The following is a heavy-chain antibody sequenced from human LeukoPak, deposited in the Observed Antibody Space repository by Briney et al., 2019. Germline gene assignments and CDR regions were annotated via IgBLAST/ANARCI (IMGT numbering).Heavy chain of an antibody. CDR1: GGSFSGYY. V-gene: IGHV4-34*01. J-gene: IGHJ3*02. Sequence: KTSETLSLTCAVYGGSFSGYYWSWIRQPPGKGLEWIGEINHSGSTNYNPSLKSRVTISVDTSKNQFSLKLSSVTAADTAVYYCARDAVSSDAFDIWGQGTMVTVSS. CDR3: ARDAVSSDAFDI. CDR2: INHSGST.